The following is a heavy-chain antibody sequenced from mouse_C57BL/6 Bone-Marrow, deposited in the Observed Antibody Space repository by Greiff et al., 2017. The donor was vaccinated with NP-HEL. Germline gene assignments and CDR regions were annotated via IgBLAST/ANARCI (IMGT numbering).Heavy chain of an antibody. Sequence: EVKLVEPGGGLVKPGGSLKLSCAASGFTFSDYGMHWVRQAPEKGLEWVAYISSGSSTINYAETVKGRFTFSSDNAKNTLFLQMTRLRSEDTAMYYCARRYRGLYYYAMDYWGQGTAVTVSS. D-gene: IGHD2-12*01. J-gene: IGHJ4*01. CDR1: GFTFSDYG. CDR3: ARRYRGLYYYAMDY. CDR2: ISSGSSTI. V-gene: IGHV5-17*01.